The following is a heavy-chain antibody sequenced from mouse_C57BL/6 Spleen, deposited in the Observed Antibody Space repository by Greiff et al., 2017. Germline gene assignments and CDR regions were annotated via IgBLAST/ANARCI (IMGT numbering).Heavy chain of an antibody. D-gene: IGHD2-3*01. V-gene: IGHV1-9*01. J-gene: IGHJ2*01. CDR2: VLPGSGST. CDR1: GYTFTGYW. Sequence: VQLQQSGAELMKPGASVKLSCKATGYTFTGYWIEWVKPRPGHGLEWIGEVLPGSGSTNYNEKFKGKATFTADTSSNTAYMQLSSLTTEDSAIYYCARGDIYDGYYGFDYWGQGTTLTVSS. CDR3: ARGDIYDGYYGFDY.